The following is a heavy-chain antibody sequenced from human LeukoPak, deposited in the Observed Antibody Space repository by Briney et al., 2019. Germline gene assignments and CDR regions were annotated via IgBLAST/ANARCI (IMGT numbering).Heavy chain of an antibody. CDR1: GDSISSGDYY. J-gene: IGHJ6*03. V-gene: IGHV4-61*02. D-gene: IGHD3-10*01. CDR3: ARANYYGSGLYYYYYMDV. CDR2: ISSSGST. Sequence: SETLSLTCTVSGDSISSGDYYWSWIRQPAGKGLEWIGRISSSGSTNYNPSLKSRVTISVDTSKNQFSLKLSSVIAADTAVYYCARANYYGSGLYYYYYMDVWGKGTTVTISS.